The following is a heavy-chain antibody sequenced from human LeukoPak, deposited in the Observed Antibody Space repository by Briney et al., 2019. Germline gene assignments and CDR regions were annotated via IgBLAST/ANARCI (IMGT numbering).Heavy chain of an antibody. CDR2: ISSSSSYI. CDR3: ARGLIWFGEYVYAFDI. V-gene: IGHV3-21*01. D-gene: IGHD3-10*01. J-gene: IGHJ3*02. CDR1: GFTFSSYS. Sequence: GGSLRLSCAASGFTFSSYSMNWVRQAPGKGLEWVSSISSSSSYIYYADSVKGRFTISRDNAKNSLYLQMNSLRAEDTAVYYCARGLIWFGEYVYAFDIWGQGTMVTVSS.